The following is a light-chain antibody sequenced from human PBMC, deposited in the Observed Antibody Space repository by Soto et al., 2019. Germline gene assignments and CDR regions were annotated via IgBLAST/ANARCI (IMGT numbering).Light chain of an antibody. Sequence: DIVLTQSPLTLPVSLGEPASISCRASRRLLQSNGYNYLDWFLQKPGQSPQLLVYLDSNRASGVPSRFSGSGSGTDFTLKISRVEAEDVGVYYCMQSLQTPITFGQGTRLEI. CDR2: LDS. CDR1: RRLLQSNGYNY. CDR3: MQSLQTPIT. J-gene: IGKJ2*01. V-gene: IGKV2-28*01.